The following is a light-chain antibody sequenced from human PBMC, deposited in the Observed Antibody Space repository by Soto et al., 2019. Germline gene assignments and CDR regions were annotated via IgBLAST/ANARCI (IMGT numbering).Light chain of an antibody. CDR2: AAS. Sequence: EIVLTQSPGTLSLSPGERAPLSCRASQTVGSYYLAWYQQKPGQAPRLLIYAASNRATGIPDRFSGSGSGTDFTLTISRLEPEDFAVYYCQKCGSSPWTFGQGTKVDI. V-gene: IGKV3-20*01. CDR3: QKCGSSPWT. CDR1: QTVGSYY. J-gene: IGKJ1*01.